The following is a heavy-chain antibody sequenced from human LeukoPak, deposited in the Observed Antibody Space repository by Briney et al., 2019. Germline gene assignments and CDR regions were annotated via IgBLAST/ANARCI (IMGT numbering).Heavy chain of an antibody. D-gene: IGHD2-15*01. V-gene: IGHV1-58*02. CDR2: IVVGSGNT. J-gene: IGHJ4*02. Sequence: SVKVSCKASGFTFTSSAMQWVRQARGQRLEWIGWIVVGSGNTNYAQKFQERVTITRDMSTSTAYMELSSLRSEDTAVYYCARDPGYCSGGSCYSVFYFDYWGQGTLVTVSS. CDR1: GFTFTSSA. CDR3: ARDPGYCSGGSCYSVFYFDY.